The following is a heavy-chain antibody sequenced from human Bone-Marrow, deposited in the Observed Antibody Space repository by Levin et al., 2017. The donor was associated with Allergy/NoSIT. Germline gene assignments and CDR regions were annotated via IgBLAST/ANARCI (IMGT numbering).Heavy chain of an antibody. Sequence: GESLKISCAASGFTFSGSAMHWVRQASGKGLEWVGRIRSKANSYATAYAASVKGRFTISRDDSKNTAYLQMNSLKTEDTAVYYCTRHAEDIVVVPAAIDYWGQGTLVTVSS. V-gene: IGHV3-73*01. CDR2: IRSKANSYAT. CDR3: TRHAEDIVVVPAAIDY. D-gene: IGHD2-2*01. J-gene: IGHJ4*02. CDR1: GFTFSGSA.